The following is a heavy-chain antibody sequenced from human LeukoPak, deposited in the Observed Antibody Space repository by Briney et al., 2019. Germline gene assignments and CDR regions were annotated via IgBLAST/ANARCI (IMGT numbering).Heavy chain of an antibody. CDR2: IYYSGST. Sequence: WETLSLTCTVSGGSISSHYWSWIRQPPGKGLEWIGYIYYSGSTNYNPSLKSRVTISVDTSKNQFSLKLSSVTAADTAVYYCARELTGDLAFDIWGQGTMVTVSS. CDR1: GGSISSHY. J-gene: IGHJ3*02. D-gene: IGHD7-27*01. CDR3: ARELTGDLAFDI. V-gene: IGHV4-59*11.